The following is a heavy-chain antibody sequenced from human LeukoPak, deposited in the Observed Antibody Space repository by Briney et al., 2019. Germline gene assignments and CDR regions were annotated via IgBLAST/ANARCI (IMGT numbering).Heavy chain of an antibody. CDR2: LSGSGYNT. D-gene: IGHD1-14*01. CDR1: GFTFSSQA. J-gene: IGHJ4*02. CDR3: AKDPFGIRYFDY. Sequence: GVSLRLSCAASGFTFSSQALSWVRQAPGKGLEGVSSLSGSGYNTYYADSVKGRFTISRDNSKNTVYLQMNSLRAEDTAVYYCAKDPFGIRYFDYWGQGTLVTVSS. V-gene: IGHV3-23*01.